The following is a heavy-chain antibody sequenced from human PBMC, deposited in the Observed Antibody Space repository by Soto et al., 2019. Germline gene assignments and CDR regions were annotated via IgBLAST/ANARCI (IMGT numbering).Heavy chain of an antibody. CDR2: ISGTTGHA. CDR1: GFPFSNYA. J-gene: IGHJ4*02. D-gene: IGHD3-16*01. CDR3: ARALSEYIWGSYLRYYEY. Sequence: EVQILESGGGLVQPGGSLRLSCAASGFPFSNYAMAWVRQAPGKGLEWVSAISGTTGHAFYADSVKDRFTISRDNSKNTLYLQMDSLRAEDTAVYHCARALSEYIWGSYLRYYEYWGQGTVVTVSS. V-gene: IGHV3-23*01.